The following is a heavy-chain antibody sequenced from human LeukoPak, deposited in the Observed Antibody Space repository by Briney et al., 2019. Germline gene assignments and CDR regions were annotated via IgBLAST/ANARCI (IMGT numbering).Heavy chain of an antibody. CDR2: IYYSVST. CDR3: ASARSGYDAKIDY. J-gene: IGHJ4*02. CDR1: GGSISIYY. D-gene: IGHD5-12*01. V-gene: IGHV4-59*08. Sequence: KPSETLSLTCTVSGGSISIYYWSWLRQPPGKGLEWIGYIYYSVSTNYNPSLKSRVTISVDTSKNQFSLKLSSVTAADTAVYYCASARSGYDAKIDYWGQGTLVTVSS.